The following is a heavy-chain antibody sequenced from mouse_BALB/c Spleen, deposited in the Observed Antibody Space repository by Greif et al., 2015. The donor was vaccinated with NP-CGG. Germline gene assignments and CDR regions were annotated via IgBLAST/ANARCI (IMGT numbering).Heavy chain of an antibody. CDR1: GYTFTDYN. J-gene: IGHJ4*01. CDR3: ARGGLPYYYAMDY. Sequence: DVKLQESGPELVKPGASVKISCKASGYTFTDYNMHWVKQSHGKSLEWIGYIYPYNGGTGYNQKFKSKATLTVDNSSSTAYMELRSLTSEDSAVYYCARGGLPYYYAMDYWGQGTSVTVSS. CDR2: IYPYNGGT. V-gene: IGHV1S29*02. D-gene: IGHD2-4*01.